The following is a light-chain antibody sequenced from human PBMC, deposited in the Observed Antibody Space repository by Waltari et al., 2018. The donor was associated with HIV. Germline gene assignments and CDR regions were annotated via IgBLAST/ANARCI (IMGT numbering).Light chain of an antibody. V-gene: IGLV2-14*03. CDR2: EVT. Sequence: QSALTQPASVSGSPGQSVTISCTGTTSDFGRYNSVSWYQQHPGNVPKVIIYEVTSRPSGVPHRFPGSRSGNTASLTISGLQAEDEAVYYCSTHTTSDTLIFGGGTKLTVL. J-gene: IGLJ2*01. CDR3: STHTTSDTLI. CDR1: TSDFGRYNS.